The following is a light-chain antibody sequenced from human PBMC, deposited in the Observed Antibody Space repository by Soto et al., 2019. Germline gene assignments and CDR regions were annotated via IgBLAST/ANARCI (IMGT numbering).Light chain of an antibody. J-gene: IGKJ4*01. V-gene: IGKV3-20*01. CDR3: QQFGRSPLT. CDR1: QSLNSDH. CDR2: GAF. Sequence: EIVLAQSPGTLSLSPGERASLSCRASQSLNSDHLAWYQQKPGQAPRLVISGAFRRANGIPDRFTGSGSGTDFTLTISRVEPEDFAVYYCQQFGRSPLTFGGGTRVEIK.